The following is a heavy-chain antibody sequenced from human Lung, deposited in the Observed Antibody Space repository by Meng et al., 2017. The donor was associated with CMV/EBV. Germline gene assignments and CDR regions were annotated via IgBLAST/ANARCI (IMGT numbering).Heavy chain of an antibody. J-gene: IGHJ4*02. CDR2: INTNTGNP. V-gene: IGHV7-4-1*02. Sequence: QVQLVQSGSELKKPEASVKCSCKASGYTFTSYAMNWVRQAPGQGLEWMGWINTNTGNPTYAQDFTGRYVFSLDTSVSTAYLQISSLKAEDTAVYYCARDPDSAACENCSSWGQGTLVTVSS. CDR3: ARDPDSAACENCSS. CDR1: GYTFTSYA. D-gene: IGHD6-13*01.